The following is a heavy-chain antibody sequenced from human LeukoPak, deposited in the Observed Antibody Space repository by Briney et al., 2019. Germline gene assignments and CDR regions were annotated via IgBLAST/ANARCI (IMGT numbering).Heavy chain of an antibody. J-gene: IGHJ4*02. CDR3: ARGYCSGGSCYFIFDY. CDR1: GYTFTGYY. CDR2: INPNSGGT. V-gene: IGHV1-2*02. Sequence: ASVKVSCKASGYTFTGYYMHWVRQAPGQGLEWMGWINPNSGGTNYAQKFQGRVTMTRDTSISTDYMELSRLRSDDTAVYYCARGYCSGGSCYFIFDYWGQGTLVTVSS. D-gene: IGHD2-15*01.